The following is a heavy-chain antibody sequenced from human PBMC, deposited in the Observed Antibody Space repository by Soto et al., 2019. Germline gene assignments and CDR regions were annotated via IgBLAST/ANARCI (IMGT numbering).Heavy chain of an antibody. CDR1: GYIFTTYA. CDR3: ARFGSSGRQVNFDY. J-gene: IGHJ4*02. Sequence: ASVKVSCKASGYIFTTYAIHWVRQAPGQRLEWMGWINTGNGVTKYSQKFQGRVTFTRDTSANTAYMELSSLTSEDTAVYFCARFGSSGRQVNFDYWGQGTLVTVSS. V-gene: IGHV1-3*04. CDR2: INTGNGVT. D-gene: IGHD6-19*01.